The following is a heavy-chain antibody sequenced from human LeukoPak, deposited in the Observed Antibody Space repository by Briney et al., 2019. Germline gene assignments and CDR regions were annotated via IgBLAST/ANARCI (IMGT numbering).Heavy chain of an antibody. V-gene: IGHV3-7*01. J-gene: IGHJ4*02. CDR2: IKEDGSEK. CDR3: ARDPEFDYSS. D-gene: IGHD4-11*01. Sequence: PGGSLRLSCAGSGFTFSNSWMSWVRQAPGKGLEWVANIKEDGSEKNYVDSVKGRFTISRDSAKNLLYLQMNSLRADDTAVYYCARDPEFDYSSWGQGTLVTVSS. CDR1: GFTFSNSW.